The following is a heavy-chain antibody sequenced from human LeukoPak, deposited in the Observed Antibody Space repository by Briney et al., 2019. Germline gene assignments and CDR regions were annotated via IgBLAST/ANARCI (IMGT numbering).Heavy chain of an antibody. V-gene: IGHV4-59*01. CDR2: IYYSGST. CDR1: GGSISSYY. Sequence: PSETLSLTSTVSGGSISSYYWSWIRQPPGKGLEWIGYIYYSGSTNYNPSPKSRVTISVDTSKNQFSLKLSSVTAADTAVYYCAMPPLYCSSTSCYFAYWGQGTLVTVSS. J-gene: IGHJ4*02. CDR3: AMPPLYCSSTSCYFAY. D-gene: IGHD2-2*01.